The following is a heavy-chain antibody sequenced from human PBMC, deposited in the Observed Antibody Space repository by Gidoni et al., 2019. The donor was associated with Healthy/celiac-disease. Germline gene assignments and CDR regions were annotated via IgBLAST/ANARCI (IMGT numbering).Heavy chain of an antibody. CDR3: ARDRIMITFGGDPDAFDI. Sequence: QVQLVESGGGVVQPGRSLRLSCAASGFTFSSYGMHWVRQAPGKGLEWVAVIWYDGSNKYYADSVKGRFTISRENSKNTLYLQMNSLRAEDTAVYYCARDRIMITFGGDPDAFDIWGQGTMVTVSS. CDR2: IWYDGSNK. V-gene: IGHV3-33*01. D-gene: IGHD3-16*01. J-gene: IGHJ3*02. CDR1: GFTFSSYG.